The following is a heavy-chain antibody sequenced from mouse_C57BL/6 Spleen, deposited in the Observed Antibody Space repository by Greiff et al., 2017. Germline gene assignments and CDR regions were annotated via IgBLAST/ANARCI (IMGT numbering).Heavy chain of an antibody. CDR2: IYPRDGST. CDR1: GYTFTSYD. CDR3: ARRVPSYRGYYFDY. V-gene: IGHV1-85*01. J-gene: IGHJ2*01. D-gene: IGHD2-12*01. Sequence: VQLQQSGPELVKPGASVKLSCKASGYTFTSYDINWVKQRPGQGLEWIGWIYPRDGSTKYNEKFKGKATLTVATSSSTAYMELHSLTSEDSAVYFCARRVPSYRGYYFDYWGQGTTLTVSS.